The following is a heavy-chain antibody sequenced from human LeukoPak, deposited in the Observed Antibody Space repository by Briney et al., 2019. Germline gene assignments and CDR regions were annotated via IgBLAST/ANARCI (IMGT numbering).Heavy chain of an antibody. Sequence: GGSLRLSCAASGFTFSSYSMNWVRQASGKGLEWVGRIRSKANSYATAYAASVKGRFTISRDDSKNTAYLQMNSLKTEDTAVYYCTRNNWNYDGGNWFDPWGQGTLVTVSS. CDR3: TRNNWNYDGGNWFDP. V-gene: IGHV3-73*01. CDR1: GFTFSSYS. D-gene: IGHD1-7*01. CDR2: IRSKANSYAT. J-gene: IGHJ5*02.